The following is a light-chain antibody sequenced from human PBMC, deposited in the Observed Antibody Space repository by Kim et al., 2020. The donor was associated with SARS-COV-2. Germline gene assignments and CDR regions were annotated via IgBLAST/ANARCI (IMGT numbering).Light chain of an antibody. CDR1: RGNIATNY. CDR2: EDY. J-gene: IGLJ2*01. V-gene: IGLV6-57*03. CDR3: QSFDSNTVV. Sequence: GKTGSISSARSRGNIATNYVQWYQQRTGSAPTTVICEDYRRPSGVPDRFSGSVDSSSSSASLTISGLRPEDEADYYCQSFDSNTVVFGGGTQLTV.